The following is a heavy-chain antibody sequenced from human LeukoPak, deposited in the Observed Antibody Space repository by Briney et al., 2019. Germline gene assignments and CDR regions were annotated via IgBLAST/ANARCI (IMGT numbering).Heavy chain of an antibody. J-gene: IGHJ4*02. V-gene: IGHV4-59*01. CDR2: IYYSGST. Sequence: KPSETPSLTCTVSGGSISSYYRSWIRQPPGKGLEWIGYIYYSGSTNYNPSLKSRVTISVDTSKNQFSLKLSSVTAADTAVYYCARDRSGYSSGWYHLGYWGQGTLVSVSS. D-gene: IGHD6-19*01. CDR3: ARDRSGYSSGWYHLGY. CDR1: GGSISSYY.